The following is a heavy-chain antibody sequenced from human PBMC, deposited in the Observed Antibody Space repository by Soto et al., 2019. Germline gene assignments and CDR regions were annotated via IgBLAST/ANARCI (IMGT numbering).Heavy chain of an antibody. Sequence: ASVKVSCKAPADTFTSYYIHWVRQAPGQGLEWMGGIIPIFGTANYAQKFQGRVTITADESTSTAYMELSSLRSEDTAVYYCANAFWSGYYNYYGMDVWGQGTTVTVSS. V-gene: IGHV1-69*13. J-gene: IGHJ6*02. D-gene: IGHD3-3*01. CDR1: ADTFTSYY. CDR2: IIPIFGTA. CDR3: ANAFWSGYYNYYGMDV.